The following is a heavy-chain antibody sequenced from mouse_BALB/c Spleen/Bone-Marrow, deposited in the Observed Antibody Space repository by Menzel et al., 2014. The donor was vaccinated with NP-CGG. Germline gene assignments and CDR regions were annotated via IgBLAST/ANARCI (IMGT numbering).Heavy chain of an antibody. CDR2: ISTGSSTI. V-gene: IGHV5-17*02. J-gene: IGHJ4*01. Sequence: EVKLMESGGGLVQPGGSRKLSCAAPGFIFSSFGMHWVRQAPEKGLEWVAYISTGSSTIYYADTVKGRFTISRDNPKNTLFLQMTSLRSEDTAMYYCARSDGAMDYWGQGTSVTVSS. D-gene: IGHD2-3*01. CDR3: ARSDGAMDY. CDR1: GFIFSSFG.